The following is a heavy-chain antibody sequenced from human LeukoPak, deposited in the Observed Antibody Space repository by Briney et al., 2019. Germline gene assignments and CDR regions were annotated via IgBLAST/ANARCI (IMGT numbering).Heavy chain of an antibody. D-gene: IGHD6-13*01. Sequence: PGGSLRLSCAASGFTFSSYSMNWVRQAPGKGLEWVSSISSSSSYIYYADSVKGRFTISRDNAKNSLYLQMNSLRAEDTAVYYCARVLGAAAGTTEFDYWGQGTLVTVSS. CDR2: ISSSSSYI. J-gene: IGHJ4*02. CDR1: GFTFSSYS. CDR3: ARVLGAAAGTTEFDY. V-gene: IGHV3-21*01.